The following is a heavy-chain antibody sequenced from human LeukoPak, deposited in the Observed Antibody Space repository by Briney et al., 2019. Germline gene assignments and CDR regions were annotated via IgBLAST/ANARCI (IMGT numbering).Heavy chain of an antibody. V-gene: IGHV3-21*01. J-gene: IGHJ6*03. CDR1: GFTFSSYS. D-gene: IGHD3-22*01. Sequence: KAGGSLRLSCAASGFTFSSYSMNWVRQAPGKGLEWVSSISSSSSYIYYADSVKGRFSISRDNAKNSLYLQMNSLRAEDTAVYYCARDAQDYYDSSGYYYYYYMDVWGKGTTVTVSS. CDR2: ISSSSSYI. CDR3: ARDAQDYYDSSGYYYYYYMDV.